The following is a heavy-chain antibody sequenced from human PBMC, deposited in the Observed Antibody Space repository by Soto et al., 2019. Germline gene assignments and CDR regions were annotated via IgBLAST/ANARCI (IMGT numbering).Heavy chain of an antibody. D-gene: IGHD5-18*01. J-gene: IGHJ6*02. CDR2: IDPSDSYT. Sequence: EVQLVQSGAEVKKPGESLRISCKGSGYSFTSYWISWVRQMPGKGLEWMGRIDPSDSYTNYSPSFQGHVTISADKSISTAYLQWSSLKASDTAMYYCARETPVLGYSYGYRGKTNDYYYYGMDVWGQGTTVTVSS. CDR3: ARETPVLGYSYGYRGKTNDYYYYGMDV. CDR1: GYSFTSYW. V-gene: IGHV5-10-1*03.